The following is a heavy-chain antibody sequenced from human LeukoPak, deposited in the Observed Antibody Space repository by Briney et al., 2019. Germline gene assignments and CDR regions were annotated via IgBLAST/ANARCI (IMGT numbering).Heavy chain of an antibody. Sequence: WASVKVSCKASGGTFSGYAISWVRQAPGQGLEWMGGIIPIFGTANYAQKFQGRVTITADKSTSTAYMELSSLRSEDTAVYYCARGVGDGYNYDNWFDPWGQGTLVTVSS. CDR1: GGTFSGYA. J-gene: IGHJ5*02. CDR3: ARGVGDGYNYDNWFDP. V-gene: IGHV1-69*06. D-gene: IGHD5-24*01. CDR2: IIPIFGTA.